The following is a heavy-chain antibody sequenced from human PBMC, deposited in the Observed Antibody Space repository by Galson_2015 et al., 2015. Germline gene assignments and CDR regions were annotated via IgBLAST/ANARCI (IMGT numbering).Heavy chain of an antibody. CDR3: ARERGYYCSSTICYGNYYYGMDV. CDR2: ISYDGSNK. Sequence: SLRLSCAASGFTFSSYAMHWVRQAPGKGLEWVAVISYDGSNKYYADSVKGRFTISRDNSKNTLYLQMNSLRAEDTAVYYCARERGYYCSSTICYGNYYYGMDVWGQGTTVTVSS. J-gene: IGHJ6*02. V-gene: IGHV3-30-3*01. CDR1: GFTFSSYA. D-gene: IGHD2-2*01.